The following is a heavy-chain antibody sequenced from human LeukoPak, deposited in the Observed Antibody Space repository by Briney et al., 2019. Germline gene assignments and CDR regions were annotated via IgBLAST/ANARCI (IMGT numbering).Heavy chain of an antibody. V-gene: IGHV3-48*01. CDR2: ISGNSHAI. D-gene: IGHD3-10*01. CDR3: VRAVPGISALDL. CDR1: GFTFSTYH. Sequence: GGSLRLSCVGSGFTFSTYHMNWVRQGPGEGLEWVSYISGNSHAIYYADSVKGRFTVSRDNADSSLYLQMNTLRAEDTAVYYCVRAVPGISALDLWGQGTTVTVSS. J-gene: IGHJ3*01.